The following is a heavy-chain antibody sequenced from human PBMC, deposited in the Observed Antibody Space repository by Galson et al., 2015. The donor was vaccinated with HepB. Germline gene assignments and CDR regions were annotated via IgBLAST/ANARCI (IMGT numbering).Heavy chain of an antibody. J-gene: IGHJ4*02. Sequence: SLRLSCAASGVSLSTHTMSWVRQAPGKGLEWVSVISGSGGGTSYAGSVKGRFTISRDSPENTLFLQMNSLRVEDTAIYYCAKSTRYGTTWYGRIDYWGQGTLVTVSS. CDR2: ISGSGGGT. CDR1: GVSLSTHT. CDR3: AKSTRYGTTWYGRIDY. D-gene: IGHD6-13*01. V-gene: IGHV3-23*01.